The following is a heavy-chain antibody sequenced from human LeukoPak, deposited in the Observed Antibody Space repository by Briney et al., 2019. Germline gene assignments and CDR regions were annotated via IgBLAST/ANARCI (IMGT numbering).Heavy chain of an antibody. V-gene: IGHV4-38-2*01. D-gene: IGHD5-24*01. CDR1: GYSISTGYF. CDR3: ARNGDRTFSYMDV. Sequence: PSETLSLTCAVSGYSISTGYFWGWIRPTPGKGLEWIGSIYQSCITYQSTGLRSRVTISVDTSLNQFSLKMTSVTAADTAVYYCARNGDRTFSYMDVWGKGPTVTVSS. CDR2: IYQSCIT. J-gene: IGHJ6*03.